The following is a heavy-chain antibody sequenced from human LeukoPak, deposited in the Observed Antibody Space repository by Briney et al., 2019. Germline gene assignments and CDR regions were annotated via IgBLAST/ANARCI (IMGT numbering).Heavy chain of an antibody. Sequence: GGSLRLSCAASGFTFSSYEMNWVRQAPGKGLEWVSYISSSGSTIYYADSVKGRFTISRDNAKNSLYLQMNSLRAEDTAVYYCARVGAYNWNYICDCWGQGALVTVSS. D-gene: IGHD1-7*01. CDR1: GFTFSSYE. J-gene: IGHJ4*02. CDR2: ISSSGSTI. CDR3: ARVGAYNWNYICDC. V-gene: IGHV3-48*03.